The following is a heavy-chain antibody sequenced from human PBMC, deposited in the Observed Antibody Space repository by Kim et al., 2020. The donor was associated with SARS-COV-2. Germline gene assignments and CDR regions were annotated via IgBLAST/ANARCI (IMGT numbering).Heavy chain of an antibody. CDR1: GGSFSGYY. J-gene: IGHJ6*02. CDR2: INHSGST. D-gene: IGHD2-15*01. Sequence: SETLSLTCAVYGGSFSGYYWSWIRQPPGKGLEWIGEINHSGSTNYNPSLKSRVTISVDTSKNQFSLKLSSVTAADTAVYYCARGGYCSGGSCYRGYGMDVWGQGTTVTVSS. CDR3: ARGGYCSGGSCYRGYGMDV. V-gene: IGHV4-34*01.